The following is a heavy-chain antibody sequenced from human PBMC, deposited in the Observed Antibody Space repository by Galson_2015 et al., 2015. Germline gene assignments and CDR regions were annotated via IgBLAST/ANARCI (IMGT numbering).Heavy chain of an antibody. J-gene: IGHJ4*02. CDR1: GFTVSSNY. CDR3: ARYSSSWYDSPFDY. Sequence: SLRLSCAASGFTVSSNYMSWVRQAPGKGLEWVSVIYSGGSTYYADSVKGRFTISRDNSKNTLYLQMNSLRAEDTAVYYCARYSSSWYDSPFDYWGQGTLVTVSS. V-gene: IGHV3-66*02. CDR2: IYSGGST. D-gene: IGHD6-13*01.